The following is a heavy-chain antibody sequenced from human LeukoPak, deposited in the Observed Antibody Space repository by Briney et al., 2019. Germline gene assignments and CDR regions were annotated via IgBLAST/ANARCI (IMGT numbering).Heavy chain of an antibody. CDR3: ATGYTFYDY. J-gene: IGHJ4*02. CDR1: GFTVSNNY. V-gene: IGHV3-53*01. Sequence: GGSLRLSCAASGFTVSNNYISRARQAPGKGLEWVSVIYNDGSTYYADSVKGRFTISRDNSKNTLYLQMNSLRAEDTAVYYCATGYTFYDYWGQGTLVTVSS. CDR2: IYNDGST. D-gene: IGHD1-1*01.